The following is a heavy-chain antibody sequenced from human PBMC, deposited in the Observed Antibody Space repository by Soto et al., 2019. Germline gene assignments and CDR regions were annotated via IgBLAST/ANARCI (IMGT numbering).Heavy chain of an antibody. CDR3: AHLTTGGFYFDY. Sequence: QITLKESGPTLVKPTQTLTLTCTFSGFSLRNSGVGVGWIRQPPGKALEWLALIYWDDDKRYSPSLKRRLTITKDPSKHQVVLTMTNMDPVGTATYYCAHLTTGGFYFDYWGQGTLVTVSS. J-gene: IGHJ4*02. CDR1: GFSLRNSGVG. CDR2: IYWDDDK. V-gene: IGHV2-5*02. D-gene: IGHD4-17*01.